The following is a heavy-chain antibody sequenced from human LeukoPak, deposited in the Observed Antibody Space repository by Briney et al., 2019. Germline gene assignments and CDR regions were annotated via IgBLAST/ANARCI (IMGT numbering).Heavy chain of an antibody. V-gene: IGHV4-59*01. Sequence: SETLSLTCTVSGGSISSFYWSWIRQPPGKGLEWIGCIFYSGITNYNPSLKSRVTISADTSKNQFSLNLSSVTAADTAVYYCAREVRGILTGYYNVRYYYYMDIWGKGTTVTISS. D-gene: IGHD3-9*01. CDR2: IFYSGIT. CDR1: GGSISSFY. CDR3: AREVRGILTGYYNVRYYYYMDI. J-gene: IGHJ6*03.